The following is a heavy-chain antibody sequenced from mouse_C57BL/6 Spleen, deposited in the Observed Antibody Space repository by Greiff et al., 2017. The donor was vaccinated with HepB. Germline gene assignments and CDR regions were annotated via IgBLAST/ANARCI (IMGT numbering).Heavy chain of an antibody. CDR1: GYTFTDYN. CDR2: INPNNGGT. V-gene: IGHV1-18*01. CDR3: ARSAYDYDEGYYAMDY. Sequence: EVQLVESGPELVKPGASVKIPCKASGYTFTDYNMDWVKQSHGKSLEWIGDINPNNGGTIYNQKFKGKATLTVDKSSSTAYMELRSLTSEDTAVYYCARSAYDYDEGYYAMDYWGQGTSVTVSS. J-gene: IGHJ4*01. D-gene: IGHD2-4*01.